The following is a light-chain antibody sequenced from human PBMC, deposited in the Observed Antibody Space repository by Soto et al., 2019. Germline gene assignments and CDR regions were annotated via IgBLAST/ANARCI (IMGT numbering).Light chain of an antibody. CDR2: GAC. J-gene: IGKJ4*01. CDR1: QSVSSSY. Sequence: EIVLTQSPGTLSLSPGERATLSCRASQSVSSSYLAWYQQKTGQAPRLLIYGACSRATGIPDRFSGSGSGTDFTLTISRLEPEDFAVYYCQQYGTSPLLTFGGGTKVEIK. V-gene: IGKV3-20*01. CDR3: QQYGTSPLLT.